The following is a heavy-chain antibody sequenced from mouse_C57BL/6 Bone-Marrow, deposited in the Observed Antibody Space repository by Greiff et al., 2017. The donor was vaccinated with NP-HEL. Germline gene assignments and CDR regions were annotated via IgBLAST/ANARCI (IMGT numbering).Heavy chain of an antibody. CDR1: GFNIKDDH. CDR2: IDPENGDT. J-gene: IGHJ2*01. CDR3: TCTFFDY. Sequence: VQLQQSGAELVRPGASGKLSCTASGFNIKDDHMHWVKQRPEQGLEWIGWIDPENGDTEYASKFQGQATITADTSSNTAYLQLSSLTSEDTAVYYCTCTFFDYWGQGTTLTVSS. V-gene: IGHV14-4*01.